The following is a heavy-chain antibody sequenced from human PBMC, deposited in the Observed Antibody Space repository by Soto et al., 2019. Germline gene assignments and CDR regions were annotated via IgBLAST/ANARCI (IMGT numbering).Heavy chain of an antibody. Sequence: ASVKVFCKASGYTFTGDDMHWVRQAPGQGLEWRGWINPNSGGTNYAQKFQGWVTMTRDTSISTAYMELSRLRSDDTAVYYCARGRTIFGVVTYYYYGMDVWGQGTTVTVSS. CDR3: ARGRTIFGVVTYYYYGMDV. J-gene: IGHJ6*02. V-gene: IGHV1-2*04. D-gene: IGHD3-3*01. CDR2: INPNSGGT. CDR1: GYTFTGDD.